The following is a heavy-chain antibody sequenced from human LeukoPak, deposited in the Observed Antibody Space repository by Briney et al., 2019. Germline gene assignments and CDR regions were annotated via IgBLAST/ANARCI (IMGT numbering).Heavy chain of an antibody. Sequence: SETLSLTCTVSGGSISNYYWSWIRQPPGKGLELIGYIHYSGSTYYSPSLKSQVTISVDMSKNQFSLKLTSVTAADTAVYYCAGSRRYYGFWSGYYTGQYYYYYMDVWGKGTTVTVSS. V-gene: IGHV4-59*01. CDR2: IHYSGST. J-gene: IGHJ6*03. D-gene: IGHD3-3*01. CDR3: AGSRRYYGFWSGYYTGQYYYYYMDV. CDR1: GGSISNYY.